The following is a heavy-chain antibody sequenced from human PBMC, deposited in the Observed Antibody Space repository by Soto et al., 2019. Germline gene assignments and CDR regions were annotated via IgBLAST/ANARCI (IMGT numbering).Heavy chain of an antibody. CDR2: ISRDGGSE. V-gene: IGHV3-30*04. CDR1: GFTLSPYS. Sequence: QVQLVESGGGVVQPGKSLRLSCVYSGFTLSPYSLHWVRQPPGKGLEWVAVISRDGGSEYYAESVRGRFTISRDHSKSTLYLEMNSLRTEDTAVYFCARDGGFGELSPRTNYYYGMDVWGRGTTVTVSS. J-gene: IGHJ6*02. CDR3: ARDGGFGELSPRTNYYYGMDV. D-gene: IGHD3-10*01.